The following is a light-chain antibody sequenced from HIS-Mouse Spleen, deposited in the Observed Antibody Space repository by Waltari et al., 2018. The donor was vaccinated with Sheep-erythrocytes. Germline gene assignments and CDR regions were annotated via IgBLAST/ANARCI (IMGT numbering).Light chain of an antibody. CDR1: RSDVGGYNH. CDR2: DVS. CDR3: CSYAGSYNHV. V-gene: IGLV2-11*01. Sequence: QSALTQPRSVSGPPGQSVTISRTGTRSDVGGYNHFSWYQQHPGKAPKLMIYDVSKRPSGVPDRFSGSKSGNTASLTISGLQAEDEADYYCCSYAGSYNHVFATGTKVTVL. J-gene: IGLJ1*01.